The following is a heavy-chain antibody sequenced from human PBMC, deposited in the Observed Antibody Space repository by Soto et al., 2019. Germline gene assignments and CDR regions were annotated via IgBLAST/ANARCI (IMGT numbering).Heavy chain of an antibody. Sequence: GGSLRLSCAASGFTFSSYAMSWVRQAPGKGLEWVSAISGSGGSTYYADSVKGRFTISRDNSKNTLYLQKNSLRAEDTAVYYCAPDIVVVVAATQVQHWGQGTLVTVSS. CDR3: APDIVVVVAATQVQH. CDR2: ISGSGGST. CDR1: GFTFSSYA. J-gene: IGHJ1*01. D-gene: IGHD2-15*01. V-gene: IGHV3-23*01.